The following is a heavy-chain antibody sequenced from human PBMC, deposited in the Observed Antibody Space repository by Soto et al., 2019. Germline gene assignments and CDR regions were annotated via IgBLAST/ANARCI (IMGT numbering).Heavy chain of an antibody. CDR2: MNPNSGNT. D-gene: IGHD4-17*01. J-gene: IGHJ5*02. CDR3: ARGVKYGAYSRWFDP. CDR1: GYTFTSYD. Sequence: PSVKVSCKASGYTFTSYDINWVRQATGQGLEYLGWMNPNSGNTGYVQKFQGRVTMTWDSSITTAYMELSSLRSEDTAVYFCARGVKYGAYSRWFDPWGQGTLVTVS. V-gene: IGHV1-8*01.